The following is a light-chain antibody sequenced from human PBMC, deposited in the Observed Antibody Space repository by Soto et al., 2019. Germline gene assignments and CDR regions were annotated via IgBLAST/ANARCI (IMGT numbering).Light chain of an antibody. CDR2: GAS. Sequence: IVLTQSPATLSLSPGERATLSCRASQSVSSYLAWYQQKPGQAPRLLIFGASTRATGVPARFSGSGSGTEFTLTISSLQSEDFAVYFCQQYHNWPPATFGQGTKVDIK. CDR1: QSVSSY. CDR3: QQYHNWPPAT. J-gene: IGKJ1*01. V-gene: IGKV3-15*01.